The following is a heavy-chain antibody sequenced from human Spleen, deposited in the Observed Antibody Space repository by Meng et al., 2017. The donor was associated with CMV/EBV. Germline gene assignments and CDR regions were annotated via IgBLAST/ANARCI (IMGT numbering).Heavy chain of an antibody. J-gene: IGHJ4*02. D-gene: IGHD1-1*01. CDR2: ISTSGSTM. CDR1: GFTVSSNY. Sequence: GESLKISCAASGFTVSSNYMSWVRQAPGKGLEWVSYISTSGSTMYYADSVKGRFTVSRDNAKNSLYLQMNSLRAEDTAVYYCARNGQKTGTPSNYWGQGTLVTVSS. CDR3: ARNGQKTGTPSNY. V-gene: IGHV3-11*04.